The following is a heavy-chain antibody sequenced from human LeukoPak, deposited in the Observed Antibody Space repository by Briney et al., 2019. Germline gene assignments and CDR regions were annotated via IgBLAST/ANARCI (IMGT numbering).Heavy chain of an antibody. CDR2: ISSSSSTI. D-gene: IGHD3-9*01. CDR3: ARKMDAILTGYNDY. V-gene: IGHV3-48*01. Sequence: GGSLRLSCAASGFTFSSYSMNWVRQAPGKGLEWVSYISSSSSTIYYADSVKGRFTISRDNAKNSPYLQMHSLRAEDTAVYYCARKMDAILTGYNDYWGQGTLVTVSS. CDR1: GFTFSSYS. J-gene: IGHJ4*02.